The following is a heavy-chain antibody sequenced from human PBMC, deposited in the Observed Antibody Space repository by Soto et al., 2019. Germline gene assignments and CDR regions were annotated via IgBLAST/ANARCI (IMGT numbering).Heavy chain of an antibody. J-gene: IGHJ3*02. V-gene: IGHV1-69*13. CDR3: ARDRRGDGDIVVVPAAGVNAFDI. CDR1: GGTFSSYA. Sequence: ASVKVSCKASGGTFSSYAISWVRQAPGQGLEWMGGIIPIFGTANYAQKFQGRVTITADESTSTAYMELSSLRSEDTAVYYCARDRRGDGDIVVVPAAGVNAFDICGQGTMVTVSS. CDR2: IIPIFGTA. D-gene: IGHD2-2*01.